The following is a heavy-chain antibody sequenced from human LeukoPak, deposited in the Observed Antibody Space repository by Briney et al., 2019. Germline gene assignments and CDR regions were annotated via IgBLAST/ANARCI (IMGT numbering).Heavy chain of an antibody. CDR1: VFTFGDYY. CDR3: ARLVVVAATPGYFDY. CDR2: ITSSSYT. J-gene: IGHJ4*02. Sequence: KPGGSLRLSCAASVFTFGDYYMSWVRQAPGKGLEWVSYITSSSYTNYADSVKDRFTISRDNAKNSLYLQMNSLRAEDTAIYYCARLVVVAATPGYFDYWGQGTLVTVSS. D-gene: IGHD2-15*01. V-gene: IGHV3-11*06.